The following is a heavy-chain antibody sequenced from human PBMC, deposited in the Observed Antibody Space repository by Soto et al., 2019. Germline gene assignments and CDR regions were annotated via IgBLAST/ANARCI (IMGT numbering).Heavy chain of an antibody. CDR3: ARDGSRMDSPLYYYYYYYMDV. J-gene: IGHJ6*03. Sequence: GGSLRLSCAASGFTFSSYWMHWVRQAPGKGLVWVSRINSDGSSTSYADSVKGRFTISRDNAKNTLYLQMNSLRAEDTAVYYCARDGSRMDSPLYYYYYYYMDVWGKGTTVTVSS. CDR2: INSDGSST. D-gene: IGHD2-15*01. V-gene: IGHV3-74*01. CDR1: GFTFSSYW.